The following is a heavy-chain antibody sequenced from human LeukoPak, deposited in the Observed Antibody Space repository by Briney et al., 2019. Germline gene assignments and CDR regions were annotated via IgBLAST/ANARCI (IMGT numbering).Heavy chain of an antibody. J-gene: IGHJ4*02. V-gene: IGHV4-39*01. CDR1: GGSISSSSYY. CDR2: IYYSGST. D-gene: IGHD3-10*01. CDR3: ARSMVRGAVFDY. Sequence: SETLSLTCTVSGGSISSSSYYLGWIRQPPGKGLEWIGSIYYSGSTYYNPSLKSRVTISVDTSKNQFSLKLSSVTAADTAVYYCARSMVRGAVFDYWGQGTLVTVSS.